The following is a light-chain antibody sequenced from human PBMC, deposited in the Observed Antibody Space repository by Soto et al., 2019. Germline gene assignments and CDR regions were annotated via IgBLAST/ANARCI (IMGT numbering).Light chain of an antibody. V-gene: IGLV2-14*03. J-gene: IGLJ1*01. CDR3: LSYTISTTYV. CDR2: DVN. CDR1: SSDVGAYNH. Sequence: QSALTQPAPVSGSPGQSITISCTGTSSDVGAYNHVSWYQHHPGKAPKLMIYDVNNRPSGVSNRFSGSKSGNTASLTISGLQAEDEADYYCLSYTISTTYVFGTGTKLTVL.